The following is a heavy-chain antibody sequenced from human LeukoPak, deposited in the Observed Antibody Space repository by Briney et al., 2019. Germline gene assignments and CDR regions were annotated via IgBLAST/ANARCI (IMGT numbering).Heavy chain of an antibody. V-gene: IGHV1-69*04. CDR3: ARAAIGYCSGGSCYSAPY. J-gene: IGHJ4*02. D-gene: IGHD2-15*01. CDR2: IIPILGIA. CDR1: GGTYSSYA. Sequence: SVKVSCKASGGTYSSYAISWVRQAPGQGLEWMGRIIPILGIANYAQKFQGRVTITADKSTSTAYMELSSLRSEDTAVYYCARAAIGYCSGGSCYSAPYWGQGTLVTVSS.